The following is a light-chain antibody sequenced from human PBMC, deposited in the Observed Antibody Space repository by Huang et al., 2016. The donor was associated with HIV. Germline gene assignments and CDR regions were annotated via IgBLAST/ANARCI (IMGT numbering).Light chain of an antibody. Sequence: DIKMTQSPSSLSASVGDRVTINCRASQSISSSLNWYQQKAGKAPKHLIYAASSLQSGVQSRLSSSGSGTDFTLTISSLQPEDFTTYYCQQSYSTWTFGKGTKVEIK. CDR2: AAS. CDR3: QQSYSTWT. CDR1: QSISSS. V-gene: IGKV1-39*01. J-gene: IGKJ1*01.